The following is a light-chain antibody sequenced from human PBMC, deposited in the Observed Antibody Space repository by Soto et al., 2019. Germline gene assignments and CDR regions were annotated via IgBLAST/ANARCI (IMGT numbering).Light chain of an antibody. Sequence: EIVLTQSPGTLSSFPGERATLSCRASQSVSSNYLAWYQQKPGQAPRLLIYGASTRAIGIPDRFSGSGSGTDFTLTISRLEPEDFAVYYCQQYGSSPPETFGQGTKVDIK. V-gene: IGKV3-20*01. CDR1: QSVSSNY. J-gene: IGKJ1*01. CDR2: GAS. CDR3: QQYGSSPPET.